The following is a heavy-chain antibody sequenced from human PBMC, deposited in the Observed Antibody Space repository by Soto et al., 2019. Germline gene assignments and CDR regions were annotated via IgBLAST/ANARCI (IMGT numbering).Heavy chain of an antibody. CDR2: ISYDGSNK. CDR1: GFTFSSYG. CDR3: AKERQDWNYVLDI. D-gene: IGHD1-7*01. J-gene: IGHJ3*02. Sequence: QVQLVESGGGVVQPGRSLRLSCAASGFTFSSYGMHWVRQAPGKGLEWVAVISYDGSNKYYADSVKGRFTISRDNSKNTLYLQMNSLRAEDTAVYYCAKERQDWNYVLDIWGQGTMVTVSS. V-gene: IGHV3-30*18.